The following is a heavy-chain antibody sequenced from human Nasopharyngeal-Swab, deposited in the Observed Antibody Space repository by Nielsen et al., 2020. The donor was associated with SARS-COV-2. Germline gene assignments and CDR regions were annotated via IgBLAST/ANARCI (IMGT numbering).Heavy chain of an antibody. CDR1: GFTFSDYY. J-gene: IGHJ3*02. Sequence: GASLKISCAASGFTFSDYYMSWIRQAPGKGLEWVSYISSSGSTIYYADSVKGRFTISRDNAKNSLYLQMNSLRAEDTAVYYCARERGEHPDPAFDIWGQGTMVTVSS. V-gene: IGHV3-11*01. CDR3: ARERGEHPDPAFDI. CDR2: ISSSGSTI. D-gene: IGHD1/OR15-1a*01.